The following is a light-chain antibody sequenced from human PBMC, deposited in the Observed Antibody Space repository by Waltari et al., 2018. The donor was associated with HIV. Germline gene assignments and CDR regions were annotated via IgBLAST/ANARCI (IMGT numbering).Light chain of an antibody. J-gene: IGLJ2*01. CDR1: SSNIGNNY. V-gene: IGLV1-51*01. CDR3: GTWDSSLSAGV. Sequence: QSVLTQPPSVSAAPGQKITISCSGSSSNIGNNYVSWYQQLPGTAPKLLIYDERKRPSGIPDRFSGSKSGTAATLGITGLQTGDEADYYCGTWDSSLSAGVFGGGTKVTVL. CDR2: DER.